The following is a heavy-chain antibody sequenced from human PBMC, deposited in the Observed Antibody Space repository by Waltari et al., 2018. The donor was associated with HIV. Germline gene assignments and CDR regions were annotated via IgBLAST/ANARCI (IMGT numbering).Heavy chain of an antibody. CDR2: ISGSGGST. J-gene: IGHJ4*02. Sequence: EVQLLESGGGLVKPGGSLRLSCAASGFTFGGYAMTWVRLAPGKGLEWVSGISGSGGSTFYADSVKGRFAISRDNSKNTLYLQMNTLRAEDTAVYYCAKFRGSGSDYWGQGAQVTVSS. CDR1: GFTFGGYA. CDR3: AKFRGSGSDY. V-gene: IGHV3-23*01. D-gene: IGHD3-10*01.